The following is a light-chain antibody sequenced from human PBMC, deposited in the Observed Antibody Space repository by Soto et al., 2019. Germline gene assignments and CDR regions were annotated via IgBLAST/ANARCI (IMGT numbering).Light chain of an antibody. CDR3: QSYDTINQAGI. J-gene: IGLJ2*01. CDR1: SGSIARNY. V-gene: IGLV6-57*04. Sequence: NFMLTQPHSVSESPGKTVTISCTRSSGSIARNYVQWYQQRPGGAPTTVIYQDNQRPSGVPDRFSGSIHSSSNSASLTISGLQTEDEADYYCQSYDTINQAGIFGGGTKLTVL. CDR2: QDN.